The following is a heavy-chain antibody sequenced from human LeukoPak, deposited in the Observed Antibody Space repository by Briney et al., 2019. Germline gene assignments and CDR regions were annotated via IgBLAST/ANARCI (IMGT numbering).Heavy chain of an antibody. CDR3: ARDAALDGSGRYFDY. J-gene: IGHJ4*02. Sequence: ASVKVSCKASGYTFTSYDINWVRQATGQGLEWMGWMNPNSGNTGYAQKFQGRVTITTDESTSTAYMELSSLRSEDTAVYCCARDAALDGSGRYFDYWGQGTLVTVSS. CDR2: MNPNSGNT. D-gene: IGHD3-10*01. CDR1: GYTFTSYD. V-gene: IGHV1-8*03.